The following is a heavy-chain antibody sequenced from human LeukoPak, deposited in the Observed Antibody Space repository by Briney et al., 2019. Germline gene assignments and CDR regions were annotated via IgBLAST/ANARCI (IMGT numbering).Heavy chain of an antibody. D-gene: IGHD3-3*01. J-gene: IGHJ3*02. CDR1: GFIFMNYA. Sequence: GGSLRLSCAASGFIFMNYAMSWVRQAPGKGLEWVSIISGTSDTTRYGDSVRGRFTTSRDNPRNTLYLQMNSLRVDDTAVYYCAKADATIGGAFDIWGQGTMVTVSS. V-gene: IGHV3-23*01. CDR3: AKADATIGGAFDI. CDR2: ISGTSDTT.